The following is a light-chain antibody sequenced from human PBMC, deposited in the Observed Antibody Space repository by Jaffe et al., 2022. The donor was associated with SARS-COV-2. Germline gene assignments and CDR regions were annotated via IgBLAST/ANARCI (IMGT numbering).Light chain of an antibody. Sequence: DIHLSQSPSFLSASVGDRVTITCRASQDIRNFLAWYQQKPGKAPNLLIYAASTLQSGVPSRFSGGGSGTEFTLTIFSLQPEDLATYYCQQLNSFPITFGQGTRLEIK. CDR1: QDIRNF. V-gene: IGKV1-9*01. J-gene: IGKJ5*01. CDR3: QQLNSFPIT. CDR2: AAS.